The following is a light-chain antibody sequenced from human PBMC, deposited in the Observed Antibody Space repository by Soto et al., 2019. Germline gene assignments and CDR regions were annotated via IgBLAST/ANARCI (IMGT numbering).Light chain of an antibody. Sequence: VMTQSPLSLPVIPGEPASISCRSSQSLLHSNGYNYLDWYLQKPGQSPQLLIYLGSNRASGVPDRFSGSGSGKDFTLKISRVEAEDVGVYYCMQALQTPYTFGQGTKLEIK. CDR2: LGS. CDR3: MQALQTPYT. CDR1: QSLLHSNGYNY. J-gene: IGKJ2*01. V-gene: IGKV2-28*01.